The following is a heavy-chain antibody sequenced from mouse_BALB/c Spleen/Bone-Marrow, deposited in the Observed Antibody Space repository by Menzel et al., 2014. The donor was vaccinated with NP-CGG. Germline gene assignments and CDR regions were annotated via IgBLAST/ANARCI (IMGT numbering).Heavy chain of an antibody. Sequence: LQQSGSELVRPGASVKLSCKASGYIFANYWMHWVKRRHGQGLEWIGNISPRSGSTNYDEKFKSKATLTVDTSSATAYMYLNSLTSEDSAVYYCTRIFDYWGQGTILTVSS. J-gene: IGHJ2*01. V-gene: IGHV1S22*01. CDR2: ISPRSGST. CDR1: GYIFANYW. CDR3: TRIFDY.